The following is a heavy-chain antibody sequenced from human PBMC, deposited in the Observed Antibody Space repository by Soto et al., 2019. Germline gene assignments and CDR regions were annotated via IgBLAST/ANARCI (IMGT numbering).Heavy chain of an antibody. V-gene: IGHV3-33*01. CDR2: IWYDGSNK. CDR3: ARDSYGVDY. CDR1: GFTFSSYG. J-gene: IGHJ4*02. D-gene: IGHD1-26*01. Sequence: QVQLVESGGGVVQPGRSLRLSCAASGFTFSSYGMHWVRQAPGKGLEWVAVIWYDGSNKYYADSVKGRFTISRDNSKNTLYLQINSLRAEDTAVYYCARDSYGVDYWGQGTLVTVSS.